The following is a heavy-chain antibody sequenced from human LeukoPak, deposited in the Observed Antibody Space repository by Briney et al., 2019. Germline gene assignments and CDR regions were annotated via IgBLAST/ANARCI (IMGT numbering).Heavy chain of an antibody. D-gene: IGHD4-17*01. V-gene: IGHV3-49*03. CDR3: TRYDYGSYAFDY. J-gene: IGHJ4*02. Sequence: PGGSLRLSCTASGFTFGDYAMSWFRRAPGKGLEWVGFIRSKAYGGTTEYAASVKGRFAISRDDSKSIAYLRMNSLKMEDTAVYYCTRYDYGSYAFDYWGQGTLVTVSS. CDR2: IRSKAYGGTT. CDR1: GFTFGDYA.